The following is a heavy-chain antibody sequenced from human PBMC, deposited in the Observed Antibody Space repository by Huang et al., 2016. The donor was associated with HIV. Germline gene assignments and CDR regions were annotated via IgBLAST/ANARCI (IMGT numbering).Heavy chain of an antibody. CDR2: IYTTGRT. CDR1: GASIAGGSYF. CDR3: ARGRVTSSGVVQSYDY. J-gene: IGHJ4*02. V-gene: IGHV4-61*09. D-gene: IGHD3-3*01. Sequence: VQLQESGPGLVKPSQTLSLSCNVSGASIAGGSYFWNWVRQPAGGGLEWIGPIYTTGRTDYNPSLKSRVAVSSDTAKNQFSLSLRSVTAADTAVYFCARGRVTSSGVVQSYDYWGQGSLVTVSS.